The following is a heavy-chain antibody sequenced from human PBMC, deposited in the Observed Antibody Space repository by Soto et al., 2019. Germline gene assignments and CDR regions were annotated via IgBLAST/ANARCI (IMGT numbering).Heavy chain of an antibody. Sequence: SVKVSCKASGGTFSTYGINWVRQAPGQGLDWMGGIIPLFGTSDYAQKFQGRVTITADESSTTAYMELSSLRSEDTAVYFCARDNPVVTTKYNYHDYGMDLWGQGTTVTVSS. J-gene: IGHJ6*02. D-gene: IGHD4-4*01. V-gene: IGHV1-69*13. CDR1: GGTFSTYG. CDR3: ARDNPVVTTKYNYHDYGMDL. CDR2: IIPLFGTS.